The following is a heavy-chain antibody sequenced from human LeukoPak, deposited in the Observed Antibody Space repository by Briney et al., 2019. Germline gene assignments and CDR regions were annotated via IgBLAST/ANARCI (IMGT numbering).Heavy chain of an antibody. CDR2: ISSRSSDI. V-gene: IGHV3-21*01. J-gene: IGHJ4*02. D-gene: IGHD3-9*01. Sequence: GGSLRLSCTASRVTFSGYTMNWVRQAPGKGLEWVSSISSRSSDIYYAASVKGRFTISRDNARSSLYLQMSSLRAEDTAVYYCARALYYDILTGYQTHTYYFDYWGQGTLVIVSS. CDR3: ARALYYDILTGYQTHTYYFDY. CDR1: RVTFSGYT.